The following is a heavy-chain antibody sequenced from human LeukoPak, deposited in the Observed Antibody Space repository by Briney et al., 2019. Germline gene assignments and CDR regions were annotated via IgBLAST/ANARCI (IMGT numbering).Heavy chain of an antibody. V-gene: IGHV3-23*01. CDR2: ISGSGGNT. Sequence: GGSLRLSCAASGFTFSSYAMTWVRQAPGKGLEWVSSISGSGGNTYFADSVKGRFTISRDNSKDTLYLQMNSLRAEDTAVYFCAKGVLTTLTPFDCWGQGTLVTVSS. D-gene: IGHD4-11*01. CDR1: GFTFSSYA. CDR3: AKGVLTTLTPFDC. J-gene: IGHJ4*02.